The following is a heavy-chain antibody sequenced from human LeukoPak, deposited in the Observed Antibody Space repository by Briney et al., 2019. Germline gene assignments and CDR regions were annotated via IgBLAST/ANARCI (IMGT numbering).Heavy chain of an antibody. J-gene: IGHJ4*02. Sequence: SQTLSLTCTVSGGSINSGGYYWSWVRQHPGKGLEWLGYIYYSGNTYYNPSLKSRITISLDTSKNQFSLKLSSVTAADTAVYYCARGSSGWLRFDYWGQGTLVTVSS. CDR1: GGSINSGGYY. V-gene: IGHV4-31*03. CDR2: IYYSGNT. CDR3: ARGSSGWLRFDY. D-gene: IGHD6-19*01.